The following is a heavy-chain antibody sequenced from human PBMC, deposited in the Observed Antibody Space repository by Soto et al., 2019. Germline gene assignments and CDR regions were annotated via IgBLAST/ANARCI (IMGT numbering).Heavy chain of an antibody. Sequence: SETLSLTCTVSGGSVSSGGYYWSWIRQPPGKGLEWIGFIYGGGITSYNPSLKSRVTISVDTSKNQFSLKLSSVTAADTAVYYCARVTGYCTNGVCHYYFDYWGQGTLVTVSS. V-gene: IGHV4-61*08. D-gene: IGHD2-8*01. J-gene: IGHJ4*02. CDR3: ARVTGYCTNGVCHYYFDY. CDR2: IYGGGIT. CDR1: GGSVSSGGYY.